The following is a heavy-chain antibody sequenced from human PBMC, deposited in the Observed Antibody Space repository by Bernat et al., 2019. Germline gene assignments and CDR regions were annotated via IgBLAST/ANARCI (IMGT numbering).Heavy chain of an antibody. CDR1: GFTFSDYY. CDR2: NSSSGSTM. CDR3: ARDNLGAILPFPI. V-gene: IGHV3-11*01. D-gene: IGHD1-26*01. Sequence: QVQLVESGGGSVKPAGSLRLSCAASGFTFSDYYISWIRLAPGKGLEWVSHNSSSGSTMYYADPVKGRITNPRDNAKNSLYLQMNSLGAEDTAVYYCARDNLGAILPFPIWGQGTMVTVSS. J-gene: IGHJ3*02.